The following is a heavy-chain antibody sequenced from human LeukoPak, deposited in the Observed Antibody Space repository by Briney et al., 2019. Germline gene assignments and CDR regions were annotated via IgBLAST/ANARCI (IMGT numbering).Heavy chain of an antibody. CDR1: GGSIRSYY. D-gene: IGHD1-26*01. J-gene: IGHJ4*02. Sequence: PSETLSLTCTVSGGSIRSYYWSWIRQPPGKGLEWIGYIYYSGSTNYNPSLKSRVTISVDTSKNQFSLKLSSVTAADTAVYYCARGEPTFDYWGQGTLVTVSS. V-gene: IGHV4-59*01. CDR3: ARGEPTFDY. CDR2: IYYSGST.